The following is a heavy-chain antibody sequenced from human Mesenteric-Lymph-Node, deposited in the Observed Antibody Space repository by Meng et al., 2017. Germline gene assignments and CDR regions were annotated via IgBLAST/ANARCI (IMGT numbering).Heavy chain of an antibody. V-gene: IGHV3-33*01. CDR2: IWYDGSNK. CDR1: GFTFSSYG. CDR3: ARSSTDDAFDI. J-gene: IGHJ3*02. Sequence: GGSLRLSCAASGFTFSSYGMHWVRQAPGKGLEWVAVIWYDGSNKYYADSVKGRFTISRDNSKNTLYLQMNSLRAEDTAVYYCARSSTDDAFDIWGQGTMVTVSS. D-gene: IGHD4-11*01.